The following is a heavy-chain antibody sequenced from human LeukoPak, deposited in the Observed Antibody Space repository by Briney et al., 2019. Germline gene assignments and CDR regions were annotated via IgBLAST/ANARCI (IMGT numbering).Heavy chain of an antibody. V-gene: IGHV4-39*07. D-gene: IGHD3-3*01. CDR1: GGSIRSSYYY. CDR2: IYHSGST. Sequence: ASETLSLTCTVSGGSIRSSYYYWGWIRQPPGKGLEWIGSIYHSGSTYYNPSLKSRVTISVDRSKNQFSLKLSSVTAADTAVYYCARGGRDFWSGYLDWFDPWGQGTLVTVSS. CDR3: ARGGRDFWSGYLDWFDP. J-gene: IGHJ5*02.